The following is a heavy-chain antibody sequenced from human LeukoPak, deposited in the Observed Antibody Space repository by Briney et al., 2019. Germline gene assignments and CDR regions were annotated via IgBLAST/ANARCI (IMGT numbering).Heavy chain of an antibody. CDR1: GFTFSRSD. D-gene: IGHD3-10*01. J-gene: IGHJ3*02. Sequence: GGSLRLSCAASGFTFSRSDMTRVRQAPGKGLECVSSISGTGDSTYYAASVEGRFTISRDNSKNTLYLQINSLRAEDTALYYCARVYYGSGSYYSRGAFDIWGQGTMVTVSS. CDR2: ISGTGDST. CDR3: ARVYYGSGSYYSRGAFDI. V-gene: IGHV3-23*01.